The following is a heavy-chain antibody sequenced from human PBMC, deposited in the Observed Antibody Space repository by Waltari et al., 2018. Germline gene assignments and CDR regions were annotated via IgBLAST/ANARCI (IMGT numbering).Heavy chain of an antibody. CDR1: GDSLTTGGLY. D-gene: IGHD6-19*01. CDR2: VYYAEES. V-gene: IGHV4-31*03. Sequence: QVHLQESAPGLVKPSETLSLTCTVDGDSLTTGGLYWGWVRQRPGKGLEWLGYVYYAEESFSPPSPTSRIVISLDKTKNQFSLNLGSVTPADTATYFCVRATAGAASPFAYWGKGTLVTVSS. CDR3: VRATAGAASPFAY. J-gene: IGHJ4*02.